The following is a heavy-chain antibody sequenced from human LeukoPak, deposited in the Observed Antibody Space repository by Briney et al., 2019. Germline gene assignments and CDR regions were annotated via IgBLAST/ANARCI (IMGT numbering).Heavy chain of an antibody. CDR1: GFTFSSYW. CDR3: ARGATDTTRWFDP. CDR2: ISRTSEST. V-gene: IGHV3-21*01. D-gene: IGHD1-7*01. J-gene: IGHJ5*02. Sequence: PGGSLRLSCAASGFTFSSYWMSWVRQAPGKGLEWVSIISRTSESTFYADSVKGRFTISRDNVKNSLYLQMNGLKADDTATYYCARGATDTTRWFDPWGQGTLVTVSS.